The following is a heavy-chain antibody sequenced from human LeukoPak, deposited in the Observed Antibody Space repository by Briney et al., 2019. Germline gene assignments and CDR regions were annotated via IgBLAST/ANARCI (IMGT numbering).Heavy chain of an antibody. CDR1: GGSISSSSYY. CDR3: ARGAPPQN. CDR2: VYYTGAS. V-gene: IGHV4-39*07. Sequence: SEALSLTCTVSGGSISSSSYYWGWIRQPPGKGLEWIGSVYYTGASYYNPSLKSRVTISIDTSKNHFSLNLTSVTAADTAVYYCARGAPPQNWGQGALVTVSS. J-gene: IGHJ4*02.